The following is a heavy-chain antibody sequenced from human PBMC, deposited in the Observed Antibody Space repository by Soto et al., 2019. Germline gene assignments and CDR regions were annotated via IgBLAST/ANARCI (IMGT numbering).Heavy chain of an antibody. V-gene: IGHV3-33*01. Sequence: GSLRLSCAASGFTFSSYGMHWVRQAPGKGLEWVAVIWYDGSNKYYADSVKGRFTISRDNSKNTLYLQMNSLRAEDTAVYYCARDPSVRYFDWLLEDYYGMDVWGQGTTVTVSS. D-gene: IGHD3-9*01. CDR2: IWYDGSNK. CDR3: ARDPSVRYFDWLLEDYYGMDV. CDR1: GFTFSSYG. J-gene: IGHJ6*02.